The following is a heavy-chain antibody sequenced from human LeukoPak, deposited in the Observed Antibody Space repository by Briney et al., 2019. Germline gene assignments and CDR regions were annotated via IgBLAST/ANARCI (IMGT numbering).Heavy chain of an antibody. Sequence: PGGSLRLSCAASGFTFSSYAMHWVRQAPGKGLEYVSAISSNGGSTYYANSVKGRFTISRDNSKNTLYLQMGSLRAEDMAVYYCARSRGPKYQLLLNWFDPWGQGTLVTVSS. V-gene: IGHV3-64*01. D-gene: IGHD2-2*01. J-gene: IGHJ5*02. CDR1: GFTFSSYA. CDR2: ISSNGGST. CDR3: ARSRGPKYQLLLNWFDP.